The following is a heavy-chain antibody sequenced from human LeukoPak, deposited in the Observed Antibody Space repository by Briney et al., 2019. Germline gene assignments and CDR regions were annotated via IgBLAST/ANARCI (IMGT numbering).Heavy chain of an antibody. D-gene: IGHD2-15*01. CDR3: TTGVVVVAATDY. V-gene: IGHV3-15*01. J-gene: IGHJ4*02. CDR2: FKSKTDGGTT. CDR1: GFTFSNAW. Sequence: GGSLRLSCAASGFTFSNAWMSWVRQAPGKGLEWVGRFKSKTDGGTTDYATPVKGRFTISRDDSKNTLYLQMNSLKTEDTAVYYCTTGVVVVAATDYWGQGTLVTVSS.